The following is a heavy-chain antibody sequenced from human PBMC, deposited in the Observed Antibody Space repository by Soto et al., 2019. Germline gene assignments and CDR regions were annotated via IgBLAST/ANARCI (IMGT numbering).Heavy chain of an antibody. D-gene: IGHD1-26*01. Sequence: GGSLRLSCAASGFTFSSYAMSWVRQPPGKGLEWVSAISGSGGSTYYADSAKGRFTISRDNYKNTMYLQMNSLRAEDTDVYYCAKERLSGRFPEYYFDYWGQGTLVTVSS. CDR2: ISGSGGST. V-gene: IGHV3-23*01. CDR1: GFTFSSYA. CDR3: AKERLSGRFPEYYFDY. J-gene: IGHJ4*02.